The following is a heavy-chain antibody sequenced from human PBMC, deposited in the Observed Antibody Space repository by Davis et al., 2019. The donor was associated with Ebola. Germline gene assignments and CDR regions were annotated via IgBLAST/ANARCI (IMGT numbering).Heavy chain of an antibody. D-gene: IGHD3-22*01. J-gene: IGHJ4*02. Sequence: PGGSLRLSCAASGFSVSNNYMSWFPQAPGKGLEWVSVFYSGGTTYYADSVKGRFSISRDSSKNTLYLQMNRLRVEDTAAYYCTRDWDDDSSAIGFWGQGTLVTVSS. V-gene: IGHV3-53*01. CDR2: FYSGGTT. CDR3: TRDWDDDSSAIGF. CDR1: GFSVSNNY.